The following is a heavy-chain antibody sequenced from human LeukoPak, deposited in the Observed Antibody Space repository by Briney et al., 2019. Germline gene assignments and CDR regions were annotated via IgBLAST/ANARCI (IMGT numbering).Heavy chain of an antibody. V-gene: IGHV4-39*07. CDR3: ARGVCGGSCYFYYYYYMDV. D-gene: IGHD2-15*01. J-gene: IGHJ6*03. CDR2: IYYSGST. Sequence: PSETLSLTCTVSGGSISSSSYYWGWIRQPPGKGLEWIGSIYYSGSTYYNPSLKSRVTISVDTSKNQFSLKLSSVTAADTAVYYCARGVCGGSCYFYYYYYMDVWGKGTTVTVSS. CDR1: GGSISSSSYY.